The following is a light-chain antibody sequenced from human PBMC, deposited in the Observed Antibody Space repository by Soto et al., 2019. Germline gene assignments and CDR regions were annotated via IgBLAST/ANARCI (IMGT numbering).Light chain of an antibody. CDR1: SIGSKY. J-gene: IGLJ2*01. V-gene: IGLV3-21*02. Sequence: SYELTQPPSVSVAPGQTARISCGGHSIGSKYVHWYQQRPGQAPVLLVYDGTARPSGTPERLSGSNSGNTATLTISRVEAGDEADYFCQVWDSSSDQDVVFGGGTKLTVL. CDR2: DGT. CDR3: QVWDSSSDQDVV.